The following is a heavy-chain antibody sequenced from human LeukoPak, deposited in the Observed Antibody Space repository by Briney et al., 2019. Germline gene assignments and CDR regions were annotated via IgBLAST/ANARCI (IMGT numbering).Heavy chain of an antibody. J-gene: IGHJ6*04. CDR1: GFTFSSYW. V-gene: IGHV3-74*01. CDR3: ASYFYSGRGVDV. Sequence: PGGSLRLSCAASGFTFSSYWMHWVRQAPGKGLVWVSRINSDGSSTSYADSVKGRFTISRDNAKNTLYLQMNSLRVEDTAVYYCASYFYSGRGVDVWGTGTTVTVSS. CDR2: INSDGSST. D-gene: IGHD1-26*01.